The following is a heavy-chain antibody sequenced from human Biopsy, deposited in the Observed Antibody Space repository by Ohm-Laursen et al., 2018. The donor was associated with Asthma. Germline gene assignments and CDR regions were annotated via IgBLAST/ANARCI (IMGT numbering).Heavy chain of an antibody. J-gene: IGHJ6*02. D-gene: IGHD5-12*01. CDR2: IWYDGGNK. CDR1: GFTFSSYG. CDR3: ARDIVATMIGYYYYGMDV. V-gene: IGHV3-33*01. Sequence: SLRLSCTASGFTFSSYGMHWVRQAPGKGLEWVAVIWYDGGNKYYADSVKGRFIIPRDNSKNTLYLQMNSLRAEDTAVYYCARDIVATMIGYYYYGMDVWGQGATVTVSS.